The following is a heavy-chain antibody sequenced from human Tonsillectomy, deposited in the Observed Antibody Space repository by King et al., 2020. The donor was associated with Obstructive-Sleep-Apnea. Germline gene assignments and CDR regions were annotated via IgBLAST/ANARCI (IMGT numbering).Heavy chain of an antibody. V-gene: IGHV3-23*04. CDR1: VFTFSNYA. CDR2: ISGSGDST. CDR3: AKNRGYCSGGSCYGDY. J-gene: IGHJ4*02. Sequence: VQLVESGGGLVQPGGSLRLSCGASVFTFSNYAMTWVRQAPGKGLEWVATISGSGDSTSSADSVKGRFTISRDSSKNTLYLQINSLRAEETAVYYCAKNRGYCSGGSCYGDYWGQGTLVTVSS. D-gene: IGHD2-15*01.